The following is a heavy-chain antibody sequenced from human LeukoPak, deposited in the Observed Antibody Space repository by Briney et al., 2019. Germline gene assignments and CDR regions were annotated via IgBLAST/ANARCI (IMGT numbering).Heavy chain of an antibody. Sequence: PSETLSLTCAVYGGSFIGYYWSGIRQPPWKGLEWIGEINHSGSTNYNPSLMSRVTISVDTSKNQFPLKLRSVTAADTAVYYCARGLAGYYYGSGSPYYDYWGQGTLVTVSS. CDR2: INHSGST. J-gene: IGHJ4*02. CDR1: GGSFIGYY. D-gene: IGHD3-10*01. V-gene: IGHV4-34*01. CDR3: ARGLAGYYYGSGSPYYDY.